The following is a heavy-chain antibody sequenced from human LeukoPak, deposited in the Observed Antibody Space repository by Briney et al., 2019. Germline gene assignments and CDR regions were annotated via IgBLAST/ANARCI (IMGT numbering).Heavy chain of an antibody. J-gene: IGHJ3*02. CDR1: GYTFTSYY. CDR2: INPSGGST. V-gene: IGHV1-46*01. D-gene: IGHD2-21*02. CDR3: ARNEHIVVVTANAFDI. Sequence: ASVKVSCKASGYTFTSYYMHWVRQAPGQGLEWMGIINPSGGSTSYAQKFQGRVTMTRDMSTSTVYMELSSLRSEDTAVYYCARNEHIVVVTANAFDIWGQGTVVTVSS.